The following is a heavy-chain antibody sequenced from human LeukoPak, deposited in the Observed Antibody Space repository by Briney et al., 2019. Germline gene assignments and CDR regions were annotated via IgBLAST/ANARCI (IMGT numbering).Heavy chain of an antibody. CDR1: GFPLSSYS. CDR2: ISPSSGNI. V-gene: IGHV3-48*01. Sequence: GGSLRLSCVASGFPLSSYSINWIRQAPGKGLEWVSYISPSSGNIYYLDSVQGRFTVSRDNDRNSLFLQIDSPTAEDTAVYFCVRVEGTYFDYWGQGALVTVSS. CDR3: VRVEGTYFDY. D-gene: IGHD1-1*01. J-gene: IGHJ4*02.